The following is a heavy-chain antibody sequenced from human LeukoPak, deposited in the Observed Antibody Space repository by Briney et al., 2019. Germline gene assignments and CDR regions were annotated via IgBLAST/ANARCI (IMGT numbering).Heavy chain of an antibody. CDR1: GFTFSSYA. D-gene: IGHD3-3*01. CDR3: HYDFWSGYYVFDY. J-gene: IGHJ4*02. CDR2: ISSSGDLT. Sequence: PGGSLRLSCAASGFTFSSYAMSWVRQAPGKGLEWVSAISSSGDLTFYADSVKGRFTISRDNSKNMLYLQMDSLRAEDTAVYYCHYDFWSGYYVFDYWGQGTLVTVSS. V-gene: IGHV3-23*01.